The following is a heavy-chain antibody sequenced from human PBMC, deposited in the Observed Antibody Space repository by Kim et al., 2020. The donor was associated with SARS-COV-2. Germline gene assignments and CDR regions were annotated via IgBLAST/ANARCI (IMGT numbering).Heavy chain of an antibody. J-gene: IGHJ6*02. V-gene: IGHV4-59*13. D-gene: IGHD3-9*01. CDR1: GGSISSYY. CDR2: IYYSGST. CDR3: ARAGGRYFGYYYYGMDV. Sequence: SETLSLTCTVSGGSISSYYWSWIRQPPGKGLEWIGYIYYSGSTNYNPSLKSRVTIPVDTSKNQFSLKLSSVTAADTAVYSCARAGGRYFGYYYYGMDVWGQGTTVTVSS.